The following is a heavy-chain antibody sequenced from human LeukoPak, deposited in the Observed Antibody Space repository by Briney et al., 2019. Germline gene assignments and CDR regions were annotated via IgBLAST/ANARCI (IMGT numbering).Heavy chain of an antibody. CDR1: GDSISSYY. CDR3: ARGADSSGYYSIFYFDY. V-gene: IGHV4-59*01. Sequence: PSETLSLTCTVSGDSISSYYWNWIRQPPGKGLEWIGYIYYSGSTNYNPSLKSRVTISVDTSKNRFSLKLSSVTAADTAVYYCARGADSSGYYSIFYFDYWGQGTLVTVSS. D-gene: IGHD3-22*01. J-gene: IGHJ4*02. CDR2: IYYSGST.